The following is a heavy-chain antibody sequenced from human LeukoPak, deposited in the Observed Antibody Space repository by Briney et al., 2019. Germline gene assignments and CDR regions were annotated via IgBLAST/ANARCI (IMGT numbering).Heavy chain of an antibody. D-gene: IGHD3-3*01. CDR1: GFTFSTYA. Sequence: GSLRLSCAASGFTFSTYAMGWVRQPPGKGLEWIGVVHSSAYTYYNPSLKSRVTISVDTSKSHFSLILTSVTAADTALYYCARHSGALFGPKDVWGQGTTVTVSS. CDR2: VHSSAYT. J-gene: IGHJ6*02. CDR3: ARHSGALFGPKDV. V-gene: IGHV4-39*01.